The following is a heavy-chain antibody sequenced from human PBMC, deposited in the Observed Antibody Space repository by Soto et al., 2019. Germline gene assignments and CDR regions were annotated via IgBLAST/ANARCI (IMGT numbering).Heavy chain of an antibody. J-gene: IGHJ4*02. CDR1: GFSLSTSGVG. V-gene: IGHV2-5*02. D-gene: IGHD2-15*01. CDR2: IYLDDDK. Sequence: QITLKESGPTLVKPTQTLTLACTFSGFSLSTSGVGVGWIRQPPGKALEWLALIYLDDDKRYSLSLKSRLTITKDTSKNQVVLTMTNMDPVDTATYYCAHRPSYCSGGSCYSGFDDWGQGTLGTVSS. CDR3: AHRPSYCSGGSCYSGFDD.